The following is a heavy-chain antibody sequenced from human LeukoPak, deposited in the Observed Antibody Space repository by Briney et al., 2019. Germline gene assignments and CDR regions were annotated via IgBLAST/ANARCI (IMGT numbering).Heavy chain of an antibody. D-gene: IGHD4-17*01. CDR3: ARQIRDAFDI. Sequence: SETLSLTCTVSGGSISSYYWSWIRQPPGKGLEWIGYIYYSGSTNYNPSLESRVTISVDTSKNQFSLKLSSVTAADTAVYYCARQIRDAFDIWGQGTMVTVSS. J-gene: IGHJ3*02. CDR1: GGSISSYY. CDR2: IYYSGST. V-gene: IGHV4-59*08.